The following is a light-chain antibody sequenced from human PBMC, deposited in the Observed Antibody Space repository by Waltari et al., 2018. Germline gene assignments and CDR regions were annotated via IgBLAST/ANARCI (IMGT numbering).Light chain of an antibody. CDR1: SSDVGGYDY. CDR3: NSYTSSSTLV. V-gene: IGLV2-14*03. J-gene: IGLJ2*01. CDR2: DVS. Sequence: QSALTQPASVSGSPGHSITISCTGTSSDVGGYDYVSWYQQHPGKAPKLMIYDVSNRPSGVSNRFSGYKSGNTASLTISGLQAEDEADYYCNSYTSSSTLVFGGGTKLTVL.